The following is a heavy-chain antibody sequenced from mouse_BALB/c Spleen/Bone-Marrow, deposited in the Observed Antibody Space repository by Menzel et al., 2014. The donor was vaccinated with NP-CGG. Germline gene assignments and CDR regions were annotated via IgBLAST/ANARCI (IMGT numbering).Heavy chain of an antibody. V-gene: IGHV5-6-3*01. CDR2: INSNGGST. J-gene: IGHJ2*03. CDR3: ARVWYFDY. CDR1: GFTFSSYG. Sequence: EVHLVESGGGLVQPGGSLKLSCAASGFTFSSYGMSWVRQTPDKRLELVATINSNGGSTYYPDSVKGRFTISRDNAKNTLYLRMSSLKSEDTAMYYCARVWYFDYWGQGTSLTVSS.